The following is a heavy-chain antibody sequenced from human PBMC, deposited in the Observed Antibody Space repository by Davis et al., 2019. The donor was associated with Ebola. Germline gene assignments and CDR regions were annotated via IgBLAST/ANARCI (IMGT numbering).Heavy chain of an antibody. CDR3: ARDSGWYRFDY. Sequence: PGGSLRLSCVASGFTFSNYWMTWVRQAPGKGLEWVANIRHDGSAKYSVDSVKGRFTMSRDNAKNSLYLQMNSLRAEDTAVYYCARDSGWYRFDYWGQGTLVTVSS. D-gene: IGHD6-19*01. CDR2: IRHDGSAK. V-gene: IGHV3-7*01. CDR1: GFTFSNYW. J-gene: IGHJ4*02.